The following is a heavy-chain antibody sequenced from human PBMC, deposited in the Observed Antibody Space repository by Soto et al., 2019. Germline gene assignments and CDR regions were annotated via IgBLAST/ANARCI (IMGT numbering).Heavy chain of an antibody. CDR3: AKDRTLDIVATILYY. Sequence: GGSKRLSCTASGFTFRRYARSWVLQATEKGLEWVSAISGSGGSTYYADSVKGRFTISRDNSKNTLYLQMNSPRAEDTAVYYCAKDRTLDIVATILYYWGQGILVTVSS. D-gene: IGHD5-12*01. CDR2: ISGSGGST. V-gene: IGHV3-23*01. J-gene: IGHJ4*02. CDR1: GFTFRRYA.